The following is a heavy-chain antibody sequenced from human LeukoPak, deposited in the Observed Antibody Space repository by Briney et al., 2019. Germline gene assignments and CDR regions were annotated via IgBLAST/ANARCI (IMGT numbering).Heavy chain of an antibody. CDR1: GCTFSSYG. CDR3: ARVGARGYGSGSYLNYYYYGMDV. Sequence: GGSLRLSCAASGCTFSSYGMHWVRQAPGKGLEGVAVIWYDGSNKYYADSVKVRFTISRYNSKTTLYLQLNNMRAEDTAVYYCARVGARGYGSGSYLNYYYYGMDVWGKGTTVTVSS. V-gene: IGHV3-33*01. D-gene: IGHD3-10*01. J-gene: IGHJ6*04. CDR2: IWYDGSNK.